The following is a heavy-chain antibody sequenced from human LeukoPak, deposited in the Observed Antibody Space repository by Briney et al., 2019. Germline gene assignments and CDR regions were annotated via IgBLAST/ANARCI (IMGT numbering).Heavy chain of an antibody. CDR2: ISSSSSYI. Sequence: TGGSLRLSCAASGFTFSSYSMNWVRQAPGKGLEWVSSISSSSSYIYYADSVKGRFTISRDNAKNSLYLQMNSLRAEDTAVYYCARKSVLGEPPRLEYFHHWGQGTLVTVSS. V-gene: IGHV3-21*01. J-gene: IGHJ1*01. CDR1: GFTFSSYS. D-gene: IGHD3-16*01. CDR3: ARKSVLGEPPRLEYFHH.